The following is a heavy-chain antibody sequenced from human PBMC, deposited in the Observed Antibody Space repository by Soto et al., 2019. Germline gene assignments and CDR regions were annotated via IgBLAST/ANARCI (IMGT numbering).Heavy chain of an antibody. D-gene: IGHD2-21*01. CDR2: ISWDGGST. J-gene: IGHJ4*02. CDR3: AKDNEGELWWSLSGGHPFYSYFDY. V-gene: IGHV3-43*01. Sequence: GGSLRLSCAASGFTFDDYTMHWVRQAPGKGLEWVSLISWDGGSTYYADSVKGRFTISRDNSKNSLYLQMNSLRTEDTALYYCAKDNEGELWWSLSGGHPFYSYFDYWGQGTLVTVSS. CDR1: GFTFDDYT.